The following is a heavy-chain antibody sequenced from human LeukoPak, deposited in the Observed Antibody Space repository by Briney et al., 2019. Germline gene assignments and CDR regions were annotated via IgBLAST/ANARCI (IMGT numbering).Heavy chain of an antibody. Sequence: PGGSLRLSCAASGFTFSSYEMNWVRQAPGKGLEWVSYISSSGSTIYYADSVKGRFTISRDNSKNTLYLQMNSLRAEDTAIYYCAKDRRYYDILTGYYTTTGDHDYWGQGTLVTVSS. V-gene: IGHV3-48*03. CDR3: AKDRRYYDILTGYYTTTGDHDY. J-gene: IGHJ4*02. CDR1: GFTFSSYE. D-gene: IGHD3-9*01. CDR2: ISSSGSTI.